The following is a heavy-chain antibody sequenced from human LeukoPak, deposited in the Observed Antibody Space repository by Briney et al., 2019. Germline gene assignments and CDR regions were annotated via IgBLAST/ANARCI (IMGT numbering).Heavy chain of an antibody. V-gene: IGHV1-18*01. J-gene: IGHJ5*02. CDR3: ARGRLVGAIQPNWFDP. D-gene: IGHD1-26*01. Sequence: ASVKVSCKASGFIFISYGISWVRQAPGQGLEWMGWISGYSGNTNYAQKLQGRVTMATDTSTSTAYMELRSLRSDDTAVYYCARGRLVGAIQPNWFDPWGQGTLVTVSS. CDR1: GFIFISYG. CDR2: ISGYSGNT.